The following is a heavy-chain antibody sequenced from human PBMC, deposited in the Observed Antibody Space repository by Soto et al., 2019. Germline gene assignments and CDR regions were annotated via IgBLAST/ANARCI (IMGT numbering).Heavy chain of an antibody. CDR2: ISGSGGRT. CDR3: AKDLSQYCSGGSCYPRRYYYMDV. D-gene: IGHD2-15*01. CDR1: GFTFSSYA. J-gene: IGHJ6*03. Sequence: GGSLRLSCAASGFTFSSYAMNWVRQAPGKGLEWVSSISGSGGRTNYADSVKGRFTMSRDNSENTLYLQMNNLRAEDTAVYYCAKDLSQYCSGGSCYPRRYYYMDVWGKGTTVTVSS. V-gene: IGHV3-23*01.